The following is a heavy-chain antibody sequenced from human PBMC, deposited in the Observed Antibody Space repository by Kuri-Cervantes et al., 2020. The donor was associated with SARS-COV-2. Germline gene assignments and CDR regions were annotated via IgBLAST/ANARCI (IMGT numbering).Heavy chain of an antibody. CDR2: IRYDGSNK. CDR1: GFTFSSYA. CDR3: AKVDLSGDSSGQCFNY. D-gene: IGHD3-22*01. J-gene: IGHJ4*02. Sequence: LSLTCAASGFTFSSYAMHWVRQAPGKGLEWVAFIRYDGSNKYYADSVKGRFTISRDNSKNTLYLQMNSLRAEDTAVYYCAKVDLSGDSSGQCFNYWGQGTLVTVS. V-gene: IGHV3-30*02.